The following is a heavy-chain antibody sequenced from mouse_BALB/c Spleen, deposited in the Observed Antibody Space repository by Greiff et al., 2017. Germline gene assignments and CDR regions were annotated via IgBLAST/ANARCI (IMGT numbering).Heavy chain of an antibody. CDR1: GFSLTSYG. CDR3: ASHYYGSSSSFAY. Sequence: QVQLQQSGPGLVQPSQSLSITCTVSGFSLTSYGVHWVRQSPGKGLEWLGVIWSGGSTDYNAAFISRLSISKDNSKSQVFFKMNSLQADDTAIYYCASHYYGSSSSFAYWGQGTLVTVSA. D-gene: IGHD1-1*01. CDR2: IWSGGST. V-gene: IGHV2-4-1*01. J-gene: IGHJ3*01.